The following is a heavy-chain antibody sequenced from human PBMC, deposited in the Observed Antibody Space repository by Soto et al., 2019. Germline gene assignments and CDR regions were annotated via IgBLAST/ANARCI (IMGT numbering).Heavy chain of an antibody. CDR1: GCTFGDYY. V-gene: IGHV3-11*06. CDR3: VRGGGGGLFDP. J-gene: IGHJ5*02. D-gene: IGHD2-15*01. Sequence: GGSLRLSCAGSGCTFGDYYISWIRQAPGKGLEWLSYISPGSRYPAYADSVKGRFTISRDNAKRSLYLQMMSLTAEDTAIYYCVRGGGGGLFDPWGQGTMVTFSS. CDR2: ISPGSRYP.